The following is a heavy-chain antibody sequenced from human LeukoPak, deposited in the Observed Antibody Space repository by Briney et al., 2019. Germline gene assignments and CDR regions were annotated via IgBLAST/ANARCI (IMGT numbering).Heavy chain of an antibody. D-gene: IGHD2-15*01. J-gene: IGHJ5*02. CDR3: ARERRYCSGNTCYENWFDP. CDR2: IWYDGSNK. CDR1: GFTFSSYG. V-gene: IGHV3-33*01. Sequence: GGSLRLSCAASGFTFSSYGMHWVRQAPGKGLEWVAVIWYDGSNKYYADSVKGRFTISRDNSKNTLYLQMNSLRAEDTAVYYCARERRYCSGNTCYENWFDPWGQGTLVTVSS.